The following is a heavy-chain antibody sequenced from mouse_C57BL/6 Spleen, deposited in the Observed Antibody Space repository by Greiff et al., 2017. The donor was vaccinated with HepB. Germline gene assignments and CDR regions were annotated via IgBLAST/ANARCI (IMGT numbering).Heavy chain of an antibody. V-gene: IGHV3-6*01. CDR2: ISYDGSN. D-gene: IGHD1-1*01. Sequence: EVKLMESGPGLVKPSQSLSLTCSVTGYSITSGYYWNWIRQFPGNKLEWMGYISYDGSNNYNPSLKNRISITRDTSKNQFFLKLNSVTTEDTATYYCASGDGRGAYYAMDYWGQGTSVTVSS. CDR3: ASGDGRGAYYAMDY. J-gene: IGHJ4*01. CDR1: GYSITSGYY.